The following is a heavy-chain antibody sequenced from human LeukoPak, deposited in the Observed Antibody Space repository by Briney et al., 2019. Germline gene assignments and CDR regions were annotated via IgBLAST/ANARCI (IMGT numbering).Heavy chain of an antibody. J-gene: IGHJ4*02. CDR3: MVRGVSLKNIDY. Sequence: ASVKVSCKASGYTFTGYYMHWVRQAPGQGLEWMGWINPNSGGTNYAQKFQGRVTMTRDTSISTAYMELSGLRSDDTAVYYCMVRGVSLKNIDYWGQGTLVTVSS. CDR2: INPNSGGT. V-gene: IGHV1-2*02. CDR1: GYTFTGYY. D-gene: IGHD3-10*01.